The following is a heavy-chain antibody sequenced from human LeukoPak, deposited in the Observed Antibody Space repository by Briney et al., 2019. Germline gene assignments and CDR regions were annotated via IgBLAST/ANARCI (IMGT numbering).Heavy chain of an antibody. J-gene: IGHJ4*02. V-gene: IGHV4-39*07. D-gene: IGHD5-18*01. CDR1: GGSISSSSYY. Sequence: SETLSLTCSVSGGSISSSSYYWGWIRQPPGKGLEWIGSIYYSGSTFYNPSLKSRVTISVDTSKNQFSLKLNSVTAADTAVYYCARLVDTAADYWGQGTLVTVSS. CDR2: IYYSGST. CDR3: ARLVDTAADY.